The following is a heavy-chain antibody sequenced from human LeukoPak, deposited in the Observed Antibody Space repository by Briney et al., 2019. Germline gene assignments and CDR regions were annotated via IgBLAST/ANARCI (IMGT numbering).Heavy chain of an antibody. J-gene: IGHJ5*02. Sequence: PSETLSLTCTVSGGSISSSSYYWGWIRQPPGKELEWIGSIYYSGSTYYNPSLKSRVTISVDTSKNQFSLKLSSVTAADTAVYYCASKVAYYDFWSGYFSWGQGTLVTVSS. V-gene: IGHV4-39*07. CDR3: ASKVAYYDFWSGYFS. CDR1: GGSISSSSYY. D-gene: IGHD3-3*01. CDR2: IYYSGST.